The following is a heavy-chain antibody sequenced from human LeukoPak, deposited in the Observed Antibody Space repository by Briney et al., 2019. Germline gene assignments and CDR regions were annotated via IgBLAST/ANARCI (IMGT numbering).Heavy chain of an antibody. D-gene: IGHD6-13*01. CDR2: INHSGST. J-gene: IGHJ5*02. Sequence: SETLSLTCAVYGGSFSGYYWSWIRQPPGKGLEWIGEINHSGSTNYNPSLKSRVTISVDTSKNQFSLKPSSVTAADTAVYYCARDPYSSLYNWFDPWGQGTLVTVSS. CDR3: ARDPYSSLYNWFDP. V-gene: IGHV4-34*01. CDR1: GGSFSGYY.